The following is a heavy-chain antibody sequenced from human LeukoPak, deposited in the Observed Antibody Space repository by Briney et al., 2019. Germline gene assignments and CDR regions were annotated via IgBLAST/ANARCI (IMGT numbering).Heavy chain of an antibody. J-gene: IGHJ6*02. V-gene: IGHV4-34*01. CDR3: ARDVGFGEPDYYYYYGMDV. Sequence: KPSETLSLTCAVYGGSFSGYYWSWIRQPPGKGLEWIGEINHSGSTNYNPSLKSRVTISVDTSKNQFSLKLSSVTAADTAVYYCARDVGFGEPDYYYYYGMDVWGQGTTVTVSS. D-gene: IGHD3-10*01. CDR1: GGSFSGYY. CDR2: INHSGST.